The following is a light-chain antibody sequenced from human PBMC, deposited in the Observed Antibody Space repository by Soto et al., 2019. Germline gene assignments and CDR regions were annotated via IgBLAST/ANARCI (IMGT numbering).Light chain of an antibody. V-gene: IGKV3-15*01. CDR1: QSVSSN. Sequence: EIVMPQSPATLSVSPGARSALSCRGRQSVSSNLAWYQQKPGPAPRPLIYGASTRATGIPARFSGSGSGTEFTLTISSLQSEDFAVYYCQQHNNWPPRGTFGQGTKVDIK. J-gene: IGKJ1*01. CDR2: GAS. CDR3: QQHNNWPPRGT.